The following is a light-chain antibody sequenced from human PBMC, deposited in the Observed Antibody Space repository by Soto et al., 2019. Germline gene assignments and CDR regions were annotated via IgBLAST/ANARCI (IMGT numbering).Light chain of an antibody. V-gene: IGLV3-21*04. J-gene: IGLJ2*01. CDR1: NIESKS. CDR3: QVWDSSSDHVV. Sequence: SYELTQPPSVSVAPGKTARITCGGNNIESKSVHWYQQKPGQAPLLVIYYDSDRPSGLPERFSGSNSGNTATLTISRVEAGDEADYYCQVWDSSSDHVVFGGGTKVTVL. CDR2: YDS.